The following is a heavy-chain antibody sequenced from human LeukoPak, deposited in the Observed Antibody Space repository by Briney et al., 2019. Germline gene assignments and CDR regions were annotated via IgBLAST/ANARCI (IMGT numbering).Heavy chain of an antibody. CDR1: GYTFTSYY. V-gene: IGHV1-46*01. CDR2: INPSGGNT. J-gene: IGHJ4*02. Sequence: ASVTVSCKASGYTFTSYYMHWVRQAPGQGLEWMGIINPSGGNTNYAQKFQDRITMTRDTSTSTVYMELSSLRSEDTAVYYCARIPEMTTMKGLGYWGQGTLVTVSS. CDR3: ARIPEMTTMKGLGY. D-gene: IGHD5-24*01.